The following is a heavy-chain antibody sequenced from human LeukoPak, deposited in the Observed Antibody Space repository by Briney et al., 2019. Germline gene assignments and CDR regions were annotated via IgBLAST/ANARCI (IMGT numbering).Heavy chain of an antibody. CDR1: GFSLSTSGMC. CDR3: ARLLAAAGPRAFDI. V-gene: IGHV2-70*11. Sequence: SGPTLVNPTGTLTLTCTFSGFSLSTSGMCVSWIRQPPGKALEWLARIDWDDDKYYSTSLKTRLAISKDTSKNQVVLTMTNMDPVDTATYYCARLLAAAGPRAFDIWGQGTMVTVSS. D-gene: IGHD6-13*01. J-gene: IGHJ3*02. CDR2: IDWDDDK.